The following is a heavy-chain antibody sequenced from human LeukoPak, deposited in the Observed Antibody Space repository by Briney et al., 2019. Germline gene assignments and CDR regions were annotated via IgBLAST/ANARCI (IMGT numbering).Heavy chain of an antibody. J-gene: IGHJ6*02. Sequence: GGSLRLSCAASGFTFSSYWMSWVRQAPGKGLEWVANIKQDGSEKYYVDSVKGRFTISRDNAKNSLYLQMNSLRAEDTAVYYCAKRYTVTTGYYGMDVWGQGTTVTVSS. CDR1: GFTFSSYW. V-gene: IGHV3-7*01. D-gene: IGHD4-17*01. CDR2: IKQDGSEK. CDR3: AKRYTVTTGYYGMDV.